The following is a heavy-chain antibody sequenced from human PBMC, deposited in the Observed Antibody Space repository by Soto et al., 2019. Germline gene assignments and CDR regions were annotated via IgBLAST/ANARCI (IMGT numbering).Heavy chain of an antibody. CDR2: IIPIFGTA. V-gene: IGHV1-69*13. CDR3: ARDPEYYYDSSGCPRYNWFDP. J-gene: IGHJ5*02. D-gene: IGHD3-22*01. Sequence: ASVKVSCKASGGTFSSYAISWARQAPGQGLEWMGGIIPIFGTANYAQKFQGRVTITADESTSTAYVELSSLRSEDTAVYYCARDPEYYYDSSGCPRYNWFDPWGQGTLVTVSS. CDR1: GGTFSSYA.